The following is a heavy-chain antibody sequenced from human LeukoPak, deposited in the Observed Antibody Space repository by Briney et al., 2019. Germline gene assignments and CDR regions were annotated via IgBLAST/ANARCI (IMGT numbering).Heavy chain of an antibody. CDR2: ISGDGGST. Sequence: TGGSLRLSCAASGFNFDDYAMHWVRQAPGKGLEGVSLISGDGGSTYYADSVKGRFTISRDNSKNSLYLQMNSLRTEDTALYYCAKAAYPRRSGWYVGWFDPWGQGTLVTVSS. J-gene: IGHJ5*02. D-gene: IGHD6-19*01. CDR1: GFNFDDYA. V-gene: IGHV3-43*02. CDR3: AKAAYPRRSGWYVGWFDP.